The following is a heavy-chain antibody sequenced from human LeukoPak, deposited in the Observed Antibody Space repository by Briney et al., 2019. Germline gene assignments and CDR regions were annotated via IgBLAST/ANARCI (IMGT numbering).Heavy chain of an antibody. CDR1: EFTFSDYY. J-gene: IGHJ4*02. D-gene: IGHD3-22*01. CDR3: ARVDSSDYYSYYFDY. V-gene: IGHV3-11*01. Sequence: GGSLRLSCAASEFTFSDYYMSWIRQAPGKGLEWVSYISSSGSTIYYADALKGRFTISRNNAKNSLYLQMNSLRAEDTAVYYCARVDSSDYYSYYFDYWRQGTLVTVSS. CDR2: ISSSGSTI.